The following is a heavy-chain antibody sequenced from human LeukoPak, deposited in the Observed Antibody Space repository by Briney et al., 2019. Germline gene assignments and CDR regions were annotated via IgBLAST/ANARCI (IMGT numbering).Heavy chain of an antibody. V-gene: IGHV4-4*07. CDR3: ARSSVEDCSSTSCSPYNWFDP. J-gene: IGHJ5*02. Sequence: SETLSLTCTVSGGSISSYYWSWIRQPAGKGLEWIGRIYTSGSTNYNPSLKSRVTMSVDTSKNQFSLKLSSVTAADTVVYYCARSSVEDCSSTSCSPYNWFDPWGQGTLVTVSS. CDR1: GGSISSYY. CDR2: IYTSGST. D-gene: IGHD2-2*01.